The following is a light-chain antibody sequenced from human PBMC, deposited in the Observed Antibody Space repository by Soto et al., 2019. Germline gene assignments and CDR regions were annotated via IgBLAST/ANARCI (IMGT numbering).Light chain of an antibody. CDR1: QYVGTR. CDR3: HQRQSWPRT. Sequence: IVLKQSPATLSSSKGETATLSCRASQYVGTRLAWYQHKPGQAPRLLIYYTSNRATGIPARFSGSGSGTDFTLTINSLAPEDFAIYYCHQRQSWPRTFGQGTKVDIK. J-gene: IGKJ1*01. CDR2: YTS. V-gene: IGKV3-11*01.